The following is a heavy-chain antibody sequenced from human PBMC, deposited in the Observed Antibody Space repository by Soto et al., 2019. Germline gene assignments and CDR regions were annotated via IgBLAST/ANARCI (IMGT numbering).Heavy chain of an antibody. V-gene: IGHV3-30*18. CDR2: ISYDGSNK. CDR3: AKDTYGDYAGVDY. J-gene: IGHJ4*02. D-gene: IGHD4-17*01. Sequence: GGSLRLSCAASGFTFSSYGMHWVRQAPGKGLEWVAVISYDGSNKYYADSVKGRFTISRDNSKNTLYLQMNSLRAEDTAVYYCAKDTYGDYAGVDYWGQGTLVTVSS. CDR1: GFTFSSYG.